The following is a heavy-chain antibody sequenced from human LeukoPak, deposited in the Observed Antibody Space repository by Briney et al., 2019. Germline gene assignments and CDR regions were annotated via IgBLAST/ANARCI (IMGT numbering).Heavy chain of an antibody. V-gene: IGHV1-18*01. Sequence: ASVKVSCTASGYTFTSYHFTWVRQAPGQGLEWMGWISAYNGNTYYAQNLQGRVTMTTDTSTSTAYMELRSLRSDDTAIYYCARDDYGLQKRSYWGQGTLVTVSS. CDR2: ISAYNGNT. D-gene: IGHD4-17*01. CDR1: GYTFTSYH. J-gene: IGHJ4*02. CDR3: ARDDYGLQKRSY.